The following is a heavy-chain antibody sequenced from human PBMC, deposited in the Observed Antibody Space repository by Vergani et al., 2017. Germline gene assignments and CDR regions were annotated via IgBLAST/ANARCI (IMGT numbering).Heavy chain of an antibody. Sequence: EVQLVESGGGLVQPGGSLRLSCAACGFTFSSYDMHWVRQATGKGLEWVSAIGTAGDTYYPGSVKGQFTISRDNAKNTLYLQMDSLRAEDTAVYYCARDGWELLDYFYYMDVWGKGTTVTVSS. CDR1: GFTFSSYD. D-gene: IGHD1-26*01. J-gene: IGHJ6*03. CDR2: IGTAGDT. CDR3: ARDGWELLDYFYYMDV. V-gene: IGHV3-13*03.